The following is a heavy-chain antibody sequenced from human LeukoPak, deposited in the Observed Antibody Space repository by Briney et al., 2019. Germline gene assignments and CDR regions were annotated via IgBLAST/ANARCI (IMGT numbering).Heavy chain of an antibody. CDR3: AKVGPRDGYREYYFDY. Sequence: GSLRLSCVASGFPFSSYWMTWVRQAPGKGLEWVANIKQDGSKKSYVDSVKGRFTTSRDNSKSTLYLQMNSLRAEDTAIYYCAKVGPRDGYREYYFDYWGQGTLVTVSS. V-gene: IGHV3-7*03. CDR1: GFPFSSYW. CDR2: IKQDGSKK. D-gene: IGHD5-24*01. J-gene: IGHJ4*02.